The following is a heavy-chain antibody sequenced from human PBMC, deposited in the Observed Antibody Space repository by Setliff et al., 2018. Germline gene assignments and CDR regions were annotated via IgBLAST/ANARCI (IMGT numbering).Heavy chain of an antibody. CDR1: GYTFSDYY. V-gene: IGHV1-2*02. CDR2: INPNRGGT. J-gene: IGHJ4*02. Sequence: ASVKVSCKTSGYTFSDYYIHWVRQAPGQGLEWMGWINPNRGGTNYARKFEGRVTVTRDTSISTAYMELSRLRSNDTAFYYCARRAFIETITGYCFDLWGQGTQVTVSS. CDR3: ARRAFIETITGYCFDL. D-gene: IGHD1-20*01.